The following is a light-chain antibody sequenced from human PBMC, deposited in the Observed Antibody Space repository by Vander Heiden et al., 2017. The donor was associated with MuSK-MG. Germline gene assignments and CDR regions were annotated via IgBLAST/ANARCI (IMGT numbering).Light chain of an antibody. CDR1: DSNIGRHF. V-gene: IGLV1-47*01. J-gene: IGLJ2*01. Sequence: QSVLTQPPSASGTPGQRVTISCSGSDSNIGRHFVYWYKQVPGTAPKFVICRNDMRPSGVPDRVSASKSGTSASLAISGLRSEDEASYYCAVWDKSLNAVLFGGGTKLTVL. CDR3: AVWDKSLNAVL. CDR2: RND.